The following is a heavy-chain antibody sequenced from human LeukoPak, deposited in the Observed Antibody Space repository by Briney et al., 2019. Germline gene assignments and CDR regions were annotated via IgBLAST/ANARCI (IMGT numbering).Heavy chain of an antibody. CDR3: ASSFWSGYRGGVDY. V-gene: IGHV4-39*01. J-gene: IGHJ4*02. CDR1: GGSISSSSYY. CDR2: IYYSGST. D-gene: IGHD3-3*01. Sequence: SETLSLTCTVSGGSISSSSYYWGWIRQPPGKGLEWIGSIYYSGSTYYNPSLKSRVTISVDTSKNQFSLKLSSVTAADTAVYYCASSFWSGYRGGVDYWGQGTLVTVSS.